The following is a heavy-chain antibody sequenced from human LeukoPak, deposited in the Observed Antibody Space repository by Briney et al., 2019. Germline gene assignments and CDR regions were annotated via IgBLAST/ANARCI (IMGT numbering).Heavy chain of an antibody. D-gene: IGHD3-16*01. J-gene: IGHJ4*02. Sequence: TGGSLRLSCAASGFTFSSYAMSWVRQAPGQGLDWVSAISDSGVTAYYADSVKGRFTISRDNSKSTLYLQMNSLRAEDTAVYYCANLNAPYWGNFDYWGQGTLSPSPQ. CDR3: ANLNAPYWGNFDY. CDR1: GFTFSSYA. CDR2: ISDSGVTA. V-gene: IGHV3-23*01.